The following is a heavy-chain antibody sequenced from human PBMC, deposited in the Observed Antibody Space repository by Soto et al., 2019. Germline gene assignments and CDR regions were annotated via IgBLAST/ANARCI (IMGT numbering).Heavy chain of an antibody. CDR1: GGSISSYY. Sequence: PSETLSLTCTVSGGSISSYYWSWIRQPPGKGLEWIGYIYYSGSTNYNPSLKSRVTISVDTSKNQFSLKLSSVTAADTAVYYCARLEDSSSWYPPQVDYWGQGTLVTVSS. D-gene: IGHD6-13*01. J-gene: IGHJ4*02. CDR2: IYYSGST. CDR3: ARLEDSSSWYPPQVDY. V-gene: IGHV4-59*08.